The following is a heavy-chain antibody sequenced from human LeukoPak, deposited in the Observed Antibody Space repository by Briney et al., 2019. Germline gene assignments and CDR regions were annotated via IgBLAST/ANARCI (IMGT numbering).Heavy chain of an antibody. J-gene: IGHJ3*02. CDR3: VRGHHGLEI. V-gene: IGHV3-7*01. Sequence: GGSLRLSCAASGFTFSSCWMTWVRQAPGKGLEWVANTNPDGSEKYYVDSVKGRFTISRDNAKDSLYLQMNSLRGEDTAVYYCVRGHHGLEIWGQGTMVTVSS. CDR2: TNPDGSEK. CDR1: GFTFSSCW.